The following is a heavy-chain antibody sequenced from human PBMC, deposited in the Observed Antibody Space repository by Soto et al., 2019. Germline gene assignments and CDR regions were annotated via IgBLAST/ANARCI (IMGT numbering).Heavy chain of an antibody. J-gene: IGHJ4*02. D-gene: IGHD1-26*01. V-gene: IGHV4-39*01. CDR3: ARKLVGATDDFDY. CDR1: GGSISSSGYY. CDR2: IYYSGST. Sequence: SETLSLTCTVSGGSISSSGYYWGWIRQPPGKGLEWIGSIYYSGSTYYNPSLKSRVTISVDTSKNQFSLKLTSVTAADTAVYYCARKLVGATDDFDYWGQGTLVTVSS.